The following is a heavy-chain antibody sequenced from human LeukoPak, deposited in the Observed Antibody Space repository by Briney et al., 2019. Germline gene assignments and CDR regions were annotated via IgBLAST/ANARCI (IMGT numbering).Heavy chain of an antibody. D-gene: IGHD6-19*01. CDR3: ARVLDSSGWYYFDY. CDR1: GFTFSSYW. J-gene: IGHJ4*02. V-gene: IGHV3-7*01. Sequence: PGGSLRLSCAASGFTFSSYWMSWVRQAPGRGREWVANIKQDGTEKYYVDSVKGRFTISRDNAKNSLYLQMNSLRAEDTAVYYCARVLDSSGWYYFDYWGQGTLVTVSS. CDR2: IKQDGTEK.